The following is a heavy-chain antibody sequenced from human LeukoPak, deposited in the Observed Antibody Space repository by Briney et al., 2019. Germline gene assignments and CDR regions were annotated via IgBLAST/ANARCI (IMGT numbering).Heavy chain of an antibody. CDR1: GFTVSSNY. J-gene: IGHJ4*02. CDR2: IYSGGST. CDR3: ARVSNDYFDY. V-gene: IGHV3-66*01. D-gene: IGHD2/OR15-2a*01. Sequence: GGSLRLSCAASGFTVSSNYMSWVRQAPGKGLEWVSVIYSGGSTYYADSVKGRFTISRDNSKNTLYLQVNSLRAEDTAVYYCARVSNDYFDYWGQGTLVTVSS.